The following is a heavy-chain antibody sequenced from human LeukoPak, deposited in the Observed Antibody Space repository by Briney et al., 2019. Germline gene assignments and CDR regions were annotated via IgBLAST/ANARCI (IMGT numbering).Heavy chain of an antibody. V-gene: IGHV3-23*01. D-gene: IGHD3-10*01. CDR3: ARITMVRGVIIGLDY. Sequence: GGSLRLSCAASGFTFSSYAMSWVRQAPGEGLEWVSVISGSGGSTYYADSVKGRFTISRDNSKNTLYLQMNSLRAEDTAVYYCARITMVRGVIIGLDYWGQGTLVTVSS. J-gene: IGHJ4*02. CDR1: GFTFSSYA. CDR2: ISGSGGST.